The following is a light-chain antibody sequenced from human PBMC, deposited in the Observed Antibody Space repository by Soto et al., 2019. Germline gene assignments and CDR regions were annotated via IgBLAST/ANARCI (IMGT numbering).Light chain of an antibody. CDR3: QSYDGSLSALYV. CDR2: GNT. V-gene: IGLV1-40*01. Sequence: QSVLTQPPSVSGAPGQRVTISCTGSSSNIGAGYEVNWYQHLPGAAPKLLIYGNTNRPSGVPDRFSGSKSGTSASLAITGLQAEDEADYYCQSYDGSLSALYVFGTGTKLTVL. J-gene: IGLJ1*01. CDR1: SSNIGAGYE.